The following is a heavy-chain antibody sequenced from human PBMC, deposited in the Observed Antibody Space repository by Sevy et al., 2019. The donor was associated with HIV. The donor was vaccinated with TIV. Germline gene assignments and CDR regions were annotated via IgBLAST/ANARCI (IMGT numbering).Heavy chain of an antibody. CDR3: AREPYFFDKSGYYWDY. Sequence: SETLSLTCAVSGVSVSSDTYYWSWIRQPQGKGLEWIGYVYHTGSPNSSPSFKSRVPFSVDTSKNPFSLRLFSVAAADTAVYYCAREPYFFDKSGYYWDYWGQGALVTVSS. J-gene: IGHJ4*02. CDR1: GVSVSSDTYY. V-gene: IGHV4-61*01. CDR2: VYHTGSP. D-gene: IGHD3-22*01.